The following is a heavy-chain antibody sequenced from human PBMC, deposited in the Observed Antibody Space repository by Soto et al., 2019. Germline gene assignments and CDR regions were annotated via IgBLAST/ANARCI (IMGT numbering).Heavy chain of an antibody. D-gene: IGHD1-20*01. CDR2: IKQDGSEK. V-gene: IGHV3-7*01. CDR1: GFTFSSYW. J-gene: IGHJ6*03. Sequence: GGSLRLSCAASGFTFSSYWMSWVRQAPGKGLEWVANIKQDGSEKYYVDSVKGRFTISRDNAKNSLYLQMNSLRAEDTAVYYCARLNSSVLYYYYYMDVWGKGTTVTVSS. CDR3: ARLNSSVLYYYYYMDV.